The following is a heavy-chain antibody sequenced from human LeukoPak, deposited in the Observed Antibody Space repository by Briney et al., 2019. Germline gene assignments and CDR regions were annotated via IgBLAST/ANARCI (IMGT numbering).Heavy chain of an antibody. V-gene: IGHV3-53*01. D-gene: IGHD3-16*01. CDR1: GFTVSSNY. Sequence: GGSLRLSCAASGFTVSSNYMSWVRQAPGKGLEWVSAMYTGGTTYYADSVQGRFTISRDTSKNTLYLHMNILRADDTAVYYCAKDEATSGGGLASWGQGTLVTVSS. J-gene: IGHJ4*02. CDR2: MYTGGTT. CDR3: AKDEATSGGGLAS.